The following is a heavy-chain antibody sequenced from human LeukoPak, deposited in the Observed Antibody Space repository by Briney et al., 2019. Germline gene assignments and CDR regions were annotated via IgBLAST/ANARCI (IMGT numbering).Heavy chain of an antibody. D-gene: IGHD3-10*01. CDR3: AKEEALSMVRGANGYFDY. Sequence: GGSLRLSCAASGFTFSSYAMHWVRQAPGKGLEWVAFIRYDGSNKYYADSVKGRFTISRDNSKNTLYLQMNSLRAEDTAVYYCAKEEALSMVRGANGYFDYWGQGTLVTVSS. V-gene: IGHV3-30*02. CDR2: IRYDGSNK. CDR1: GFTFSSYA. J-gene: IGHJ4*02.